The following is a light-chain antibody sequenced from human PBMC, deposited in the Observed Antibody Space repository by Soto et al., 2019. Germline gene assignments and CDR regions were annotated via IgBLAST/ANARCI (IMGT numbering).Light chain of an antibody. CDR2: EGS. CDR3: CSYAGSSTFVV. V-gene: IGLV2-23*03. CDR1: SSDVGSYNL. Sequence: QSVLTQPASVSGSPGQSITISCTGTSSDVGSYNLVSWYQQHPGKAPKLMIYEGSKRPSGVSNRVSGSKSGNTASLTISGLQGEDEADYYCCSYAGSSTFVVFGGGTKLTVL. J-gene: IGLJ2*01.